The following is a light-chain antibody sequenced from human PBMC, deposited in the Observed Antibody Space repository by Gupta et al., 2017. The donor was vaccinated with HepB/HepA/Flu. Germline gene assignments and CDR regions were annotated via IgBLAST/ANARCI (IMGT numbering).Light chain of an antibody. CDR2: AAT. CDR1: QDSDDA. Sequence: ETSLPRSQAFMSATPGDKANISCKASQDSDDAIAWYQQKPGEAAGVIIHAATTLGPGIPPRFSGSGFGTHFTLTISKLESEDFAEYFCRQHDSLPRTFGGGTKVEIK. V-gene: IGKV5-2*01. CDR3: RQHDSLPRT. J-gene: IGKJ4*01.